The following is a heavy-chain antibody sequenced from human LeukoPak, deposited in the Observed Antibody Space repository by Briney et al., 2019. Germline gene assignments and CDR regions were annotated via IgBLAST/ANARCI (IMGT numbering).Heavy chain of an antibody. J-gene: IGHJ4*02. Sequence: ASVKVSCKASGYTFTSYYMYWVRQAPGQGLEWMGIINPSGGSTSYAQKFQGRVTMTRDTSTSTVYMELSSLRSEDTAVYYCARDQVVVTASDLHSFDYWGQGTLVTVSS. CDR2: INPSGGST. V-gene: IGHV1-46*01. D-gene: IGHD2-21*02. CDR3: ARDQVVVTASDLHSFDY. CDR1: GYTFTSYY.